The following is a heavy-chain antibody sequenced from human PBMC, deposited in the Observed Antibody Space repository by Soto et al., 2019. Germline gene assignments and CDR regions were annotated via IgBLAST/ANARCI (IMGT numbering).Heavy chain of an antibody. D-gene: IGHD6-13*01. CDR1: GFIFSNYA. Sequence: EVQLLESGGGLVQPGGSLRLSCAASGFIFSNYAMSWVRQAPEKGLDWVSSITTTGNSAYYPDSVKGRFTTSRDNSRNTLYLQMSSLRAEDTAVYYCAKLSSTWENDAFDIWGRGTMVTVSS. CDR3: AKLSSTWENDAFDI. J-gene: IGHJ3*02. V-gene: IGHV3-23*01. CDR2: ITTTGNSA.